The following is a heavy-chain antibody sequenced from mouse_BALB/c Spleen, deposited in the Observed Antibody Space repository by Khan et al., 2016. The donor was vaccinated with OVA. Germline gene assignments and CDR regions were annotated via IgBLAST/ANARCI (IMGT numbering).Heavy chain of an antibody. V-gene: IGHV1S41*01. CDR3: ARSNYYGSGLYAMDY. CDR1: GYTFTSYW. Sequence: DLVKPGASVKLSCKASGYTFTSYWINWTKQRPGQGLEWIGQIAPGSDSSYYSEMFKGKATLTVDTSSSTAYIQLSSLSSEDSAVDFCARSNYYGSGLYAMDYWGQGTSVTVSS. CDR2: IAPGSDSS. J-gene: IGHJ4*01. D-gene: IGHD1-1*01.